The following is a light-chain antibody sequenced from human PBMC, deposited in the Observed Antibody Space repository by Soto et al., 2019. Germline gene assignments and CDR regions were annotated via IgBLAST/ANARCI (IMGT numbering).Light chain of an antibody. CDR1: SSNIGSNY. V-gene: IGLV1-47*01. CDR3: AAGDDSLSERV. CDR2: RNN. Sequence: QSVLTQPPSASGTPGQRVTISCSGSSSNIGSNYVYWYQQLPGTAPKLLLYRNNQRPSGVPDRFSGSKSGTSASLAISGLRSEDEADYYCAAGDDSLSERVFGGGTKLTVL. J-gene: IGLJ3*02.